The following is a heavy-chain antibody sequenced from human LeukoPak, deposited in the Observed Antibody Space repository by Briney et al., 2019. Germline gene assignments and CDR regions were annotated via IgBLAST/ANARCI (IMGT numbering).Heavy chain of an antibody. CDR2: IYTSGST. V-gene: IGHV4-4*07. D-gene: IGHD3-22*01. CDR3: AKNYYDSSGHLSGAFDL. J-gene: IGHJ3*01. Sequence: PSETLSLTCTVSGGSISSYYWSWIRQSAGKGLEWIGRIYTSGSTIYNPSLQSRVTMSVDTSKNQFSLRLSSVTAADTAVYYCAKNYYDSSGHLSGAFDLWGQGTMVTVSS. CDR1: GGSISSYY.